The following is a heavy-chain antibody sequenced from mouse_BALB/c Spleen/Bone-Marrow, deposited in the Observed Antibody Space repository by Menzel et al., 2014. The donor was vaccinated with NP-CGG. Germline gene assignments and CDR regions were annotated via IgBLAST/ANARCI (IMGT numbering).Heavy chain of an antibody. CDR2: INPDSSTI. CDR3: ARLGYYGGFAY. CDR1: GFDFSGFW. J-gene: IGHJ3*01. V-gene: IGHV4-1*02. Sequence: EVHLVESGGGLVQPGGSLKLSCAASGFDFSGFWMGWVRQAPGKGLEWIGEINPDSSTINYTPSLKDRFIISRDNAKNTLCLQMSKVRSEDTALYYCARLGYYGGFAYWGQVLWSLSLQ. D-gene: IGHD1-1*01.